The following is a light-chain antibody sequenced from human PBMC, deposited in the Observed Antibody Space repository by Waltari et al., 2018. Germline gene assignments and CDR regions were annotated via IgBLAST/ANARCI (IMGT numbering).Light chain of an antibody. Sequence: SYELTQPPSVSVSPGQTASITCSGDKLGDKYVCWYQQKPGQSPVLVIFQASKRPSGIPERFSGSNAGNTATLTISGTQAMDEADYYCQAWDSSSGVFGGGTKLTVL. CDR2: QAS. J-gene: IGLJ2*01. V-gene: IGLV3-1*01. CDR3: QAWDSSSGV. CDR1: KLGDKY.